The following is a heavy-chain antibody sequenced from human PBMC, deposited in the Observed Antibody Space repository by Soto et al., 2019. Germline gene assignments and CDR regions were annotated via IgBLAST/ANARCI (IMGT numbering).Heavy chain of an antibody. CDR2: IIPIFGTA. CDR3: ARARSSSDKRGVYDAFDI. D-gene: IGHD6-6*01. CDR1: GGTFSSYA. V-gene: IGHV1-69*13. J-gene: IGHJ3*02. Sequence: AVKVSCKXSGGTFSSYAISWVRQAPGQGLEWMGGIIPIFGTANYAQKFQGRVTITADESTSTAYMELSSLRSEDTAVYYCARARSSSDKRGVYDAFDIWGQGTMVTVSS.